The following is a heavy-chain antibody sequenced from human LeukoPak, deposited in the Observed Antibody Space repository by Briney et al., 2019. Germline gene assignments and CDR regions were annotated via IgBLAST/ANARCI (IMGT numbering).Heavy chain of an antibody. Sequence: GGSLRPSCAASGFTFSSYAMSWVRQAPGKELGWVSGISGSGGTTYYAASVKGRFTISRDNSKNTLYLQMNSLRAEDTAVYYCAKDPAGGTVNWFDPWGQGTLVTVSS. J-gene: IGHJ5*02. CDR3: AKDPAGGTVNWFDP. CDR2: ISGSGGTT. D-gene: IGHD6-13*01. V-gene: IGHV3-23*01. CDR1: GFTFSSYA.